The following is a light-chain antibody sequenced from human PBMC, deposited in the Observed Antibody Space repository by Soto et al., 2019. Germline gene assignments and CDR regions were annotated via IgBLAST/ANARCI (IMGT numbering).Light chain of an antibody. V-gene: IGKV1-5*01. J-gene: IGKJ2*03. CDR1: QSISSW. CDR3: QQSNSYSWYG. CDR2: DAS. Sequence: DIQMTQSPSTLSASVGDRVTITCRASQSISSWLDWYQQKPGKGPKLLIYDASSLESGVPSRFRGSGSGTEFTRTIVSLQHDDFATYYCQQSNSYSWYGFGQGTNLEIK.